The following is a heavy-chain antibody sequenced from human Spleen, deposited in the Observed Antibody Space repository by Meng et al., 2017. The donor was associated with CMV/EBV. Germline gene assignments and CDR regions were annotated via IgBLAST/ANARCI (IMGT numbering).Heavy chain of an antibody. CDR3: ARDCELG. D-gene: IGHD3-16*01. Sequence: SETLSLTCTVSGVLISDNDYYWGWIRQPPGKGLEWIGYIDNSGSTYYNPSLKSRVTISEDTSKNQFSLNLSSLTAADTAVYYCARDCELGWGQGTMVTVSS. V-gene: IGHV4-39*07. J-gene: IGHJ3*01. CDR2: IDNSGST. CDR1: GVLISDNDYY.